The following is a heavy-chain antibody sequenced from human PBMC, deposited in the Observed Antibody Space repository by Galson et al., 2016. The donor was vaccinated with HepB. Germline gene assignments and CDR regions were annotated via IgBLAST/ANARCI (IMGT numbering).Heavy chain of an antibody. D-gene: IGHD3-22*01. CDR1: GFTFNTHW. V-gene: IGHV3-7*03. Sequence: SLRLSCAASGFTFNTHWMTWVRQAPGKGLEWVANIKQDGSLKYFLDSVKGRFTISRDNAKNLLYLQMDSLRAEDTAVYYCARGEKYYYTSSGYYLEDNDAFDIWGQGTMVTVSS. CDR2: IKQDGSLK. J-gene: IGHJ3*02. CDR3: ARGEKYYYTSSGYYLEDNDAFDI.